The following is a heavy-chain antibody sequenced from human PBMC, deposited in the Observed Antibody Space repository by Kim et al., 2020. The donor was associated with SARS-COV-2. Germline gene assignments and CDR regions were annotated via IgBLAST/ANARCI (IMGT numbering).Heavy chain of an antibody. D-gene: IGHD6-13*01. CDR2: VGGSGGNT. J-gene: IGHJ4*02. CDR1: GFTFSTYA. Sequence: GGSLRLSCAASGFTFSTYAMSWVRQAPGKGLEWVSTVGGSGGNTYHADSAKGRFTIFRDNSKNTVDLQMTSLRAEDTAVYYCAKGRSENIAAAFNYWGQG. V-gene: IGHV3-23*01. CDR3: AKGRSENIAAAFNY.